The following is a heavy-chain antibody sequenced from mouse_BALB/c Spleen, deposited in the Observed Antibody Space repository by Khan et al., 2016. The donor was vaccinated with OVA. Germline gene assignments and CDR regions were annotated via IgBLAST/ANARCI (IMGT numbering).Heavy chain of an antibody. CDR2: IHYSGST. D-gene: IGHD1-1*01. CDR3: ARFYDYDCSFSY. CDR1: GYSITSGYS. V-gene: IGHV3-1*02. Sequence: VQLKQSGPDLVKPSQSLSLTCTVTGYSITSGYSWHWIRQFPGNRLEWMAYIHYSGSTNYNPSLKSRISITRDTSKHQFFLQLNSVTPEDTATSNCARFYDYDCSFSYWGQGTLVTVSA. J-gene: IGHJ3*01.